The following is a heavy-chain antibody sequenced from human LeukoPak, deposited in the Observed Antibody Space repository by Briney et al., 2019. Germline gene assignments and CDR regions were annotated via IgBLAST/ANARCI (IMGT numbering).Heavy chain of an antibody. J-gene: IGHJ6*02. CDR2: IIPILGIA. Sequence: SVKVSCKASGGTFSSYAIIWVRQAPGQGLEWMRRIIPILGIANYAQKFQGRVTITADKSTSTAYMELSSLRSEDTAVYYCAREGLDCGGDCYSSSRDVIDYYYYGMDVWGQGTTVTVSS. CDR1: GGTFSSYA. V-gene: IGHV1-69*04. D-gene: IGHD2-21*02. CDR3: AREGLDCGGDCYSSSRDVIDYYYYGMDV.